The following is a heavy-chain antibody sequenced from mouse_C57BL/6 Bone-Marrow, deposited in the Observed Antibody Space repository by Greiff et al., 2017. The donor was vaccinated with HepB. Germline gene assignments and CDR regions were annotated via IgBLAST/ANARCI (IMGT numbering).Heavy chain of an antibody. D-gene: IGHD1-1*01. Sequence: QVQLQQSGAELARPGASVKMSCKASGYTFTSYTMHWVKQRPGQGLEWIGYINPSSGYTKYNQKFKDKATLTADKSSSTAYMQLSSLPSEDSAVYYCARPHYGSSYFDYWGQGTTLTVSS. CDR3: ARPHYGSSYFDY. CDR1: GYTFTSYT. CDR2: INPSSGYT. J-gene: IGHJ2*01. V-gene: IGHV1-4*01.